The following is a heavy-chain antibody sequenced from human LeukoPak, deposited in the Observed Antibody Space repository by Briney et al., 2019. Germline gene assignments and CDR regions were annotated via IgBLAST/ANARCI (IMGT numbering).Heavy chain of an antibody. CDR2: VTHSGSA. Sequence: SQTLCLTCALPGGASRVYYWGCGRQPPARGLGRSLEVTHSGSANNNPSLKSLVTISVYTSQNNCSLKRSSVTAADTAVYYCARGPIVGATIDAPREGLTYDYWGQGTLVTVSS. J-gene: IGHJ4*02. V-gene: IGHV4-34*01. CDR1: GGASRVYY. D-gene: IGHD1-26*01. CDR3: ARGPIVGATIDAPREGLTYDY.